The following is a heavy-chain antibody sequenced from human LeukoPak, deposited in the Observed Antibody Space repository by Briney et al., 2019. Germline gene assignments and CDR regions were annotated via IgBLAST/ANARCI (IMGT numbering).Heavy chain of an antibody. CDR2: ISSSSSDI. CDR1: GFTFSSYI. CDR3: AKDRGSGSRPRIDY. J-gene: IGHJ4*02. D-gene: IGHD3-10*01. Sequence: GGSLRLSCAASGFTFSSYIMNWVRQAPGKGLEWVSSISSSSSDIHHADSVKGRFTISRDNAKTSLYLQMNSLRAEDTALYYCAKDRGSGSRPRIDYWGQGTLVTVSS. V-gene: IGHV3-21*04.